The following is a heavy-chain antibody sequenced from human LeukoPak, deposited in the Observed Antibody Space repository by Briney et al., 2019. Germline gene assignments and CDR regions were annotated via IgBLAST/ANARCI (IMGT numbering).Heavy chain of an antibody. D-gene: IGHD3-22*01. V-gene: IGHV1-69*10. CDR1: GGTFTSYT. CDR3: ARDPRYYESSGYLEEVDY. J-gene: IGHJ4*02. CDR2: IIPILGIA. Sequence: SVKVSCKASGGTFTSYTISWVRQAPGQGLEWMGRIIPILGIANYAQKFQGRVTITADKSTSTAYMELSSLRSEDTAVYYCARDPRYYESSGYLEEVDYWGPGTLVTVST.